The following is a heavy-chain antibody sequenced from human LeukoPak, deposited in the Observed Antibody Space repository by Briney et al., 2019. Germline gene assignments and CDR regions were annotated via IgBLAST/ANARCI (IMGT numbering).Heavy chain of an antibody. Sequence: SVKVSCKASGGTFSSYAISWVRQAPGQGLEWMGRIIPIFGTANYAQKFQGRVTITTDESTSTAYMELSSLRSEDTAVYYCAGSFIVLMVYARDNWFDPWGQGALVTVSS. J-gene: IGHJ5*02. CDR1: GGTFSSYA. D-gene: IGHD2-8*01. CDR2: IIPIFGTA. V-gene: IGHV1-69*05. CDR3: AGSFIVLMVYARDNWFDP.